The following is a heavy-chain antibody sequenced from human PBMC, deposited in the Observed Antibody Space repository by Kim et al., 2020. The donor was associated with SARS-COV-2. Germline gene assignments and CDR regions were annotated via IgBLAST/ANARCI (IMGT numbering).Heavy chain of an antibody. J-gene: IGHJ6*02. Sequence: VKGRFTISRDNSKNTLYLQMNSLRAEDTAVYYCAREVEQQLVPYYYGMDVWGQGTTVTVSS. CDR3: AREVEQQLVPYYYGMDV. V-gene: IGHV3-30*01. D-gene: IGHD6-13*01.